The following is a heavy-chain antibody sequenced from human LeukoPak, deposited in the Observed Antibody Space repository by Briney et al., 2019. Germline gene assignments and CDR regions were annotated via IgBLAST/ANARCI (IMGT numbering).Heavy chain of an antibody. CDR3: ARDVDRRDDP. Sequence: GGSLRLSCAASDFTFSTYGMSWVRQAPGKGLEWVSSISGGGGSTYYADSVKGRFTISRDNAKNLLFLQMNNLRAEDTAVYYCARDVDRRDDPWGQGILVTVSS. V-gene: IGHV3-23*01. J-gene: IGHJ5*02. CDR2: ISGGGGST. CDR1: DFTFSTYG. D-gene: IGHD3-9*01.